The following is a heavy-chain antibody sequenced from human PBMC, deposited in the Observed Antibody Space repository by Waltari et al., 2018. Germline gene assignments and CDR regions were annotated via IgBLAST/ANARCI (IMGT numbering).Heavy chain of an antibody. CDR3: ASPLGPAAKQGDAFDI. Sequence: QVQLVQSGAEVKKPGASVKVSCKASGYTFTGYYMHWVRQAPGQGLEWMGRINPSSGGTNYAQKFQCRVTMTRDTSISTAYMELSRLRSDDTAVYYCASPLGPAAKQGDAFDIWGQGTMVTVSS. D-gene: IGHD2-2*01. J-gene: IGHJ3*02. CDR2: INPSSGGT. V-gene: IGHV1-2*06. CDR1: GYTFTGYY.